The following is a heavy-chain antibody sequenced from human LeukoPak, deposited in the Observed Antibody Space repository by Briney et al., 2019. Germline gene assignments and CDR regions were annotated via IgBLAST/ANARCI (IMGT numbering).Heavy chain of an antibody. J-gene: IGHJ6*03. CDR1: GFAFSSYS. D-gene: IGHD3-3*01. CDR3: ARDSGLITTVYCYYYMDV. V-gene: IGHV3-48*04. Sequence: GGSLRLSCAASGFAFSSYSMNWVRQAPGKGLEWVSYISSSSSTIYYADSVKGRFTISRDNAKNSLYLQMNSLRAEDTAVYYCARDSGLITTVYCYYYMDVWGKGTTVTVSS. CDR2: ISSSSSTI.